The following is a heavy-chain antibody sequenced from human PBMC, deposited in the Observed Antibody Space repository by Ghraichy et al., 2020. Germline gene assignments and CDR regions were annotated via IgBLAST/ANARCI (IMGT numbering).Heavy chain of an antibody. V-gene: IGHV4-59*01. CDR2: IYYSGST. CDR1: GGSISSYY. J-gene: IGHJ6*03. D-gene: IGHD1-20*01. Sequence: SQTLSLTCTVSGGSISSYYWSWIRQPPGKGLEWIGYIYYSGSTNYNPSLKSRVTISVDTSKNQFSLKLSSVTAADTAVYYCAREYNWNGRWVTSPPNYYMDVWGKGTTVTVSS. CDR3: AREYNWNGRWVTSPPNYYMDV.